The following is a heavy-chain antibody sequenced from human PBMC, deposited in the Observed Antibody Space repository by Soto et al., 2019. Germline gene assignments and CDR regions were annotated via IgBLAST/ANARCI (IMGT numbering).Heavy chain of an antibody. J-gene: IGHJ5*02. V-gene: IGHV4-39*01. D-gene: IGHD4-4*01. CDR2: IYYSGST. CDR1: GGSISSSSYY. Sequence: SETLSLTCTVSGGSISSSSYYWGWIRQPPGKGLEWIGSIYYSGSTYYNPSLKSRVTISVDTSKNQFSLKLSSVTAADTAVYYCARHDYSNPVRWFDPWGQGTLVTVSS. CDR3: ARHDYSNPVRWFDP.